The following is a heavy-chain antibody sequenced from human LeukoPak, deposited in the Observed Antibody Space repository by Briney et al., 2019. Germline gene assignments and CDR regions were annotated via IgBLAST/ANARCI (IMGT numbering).Heavy chain of an antibody. D-gene: IGHD3-16*02. V-gene: IGHV1-2*02. J-gene: IGHJ4*02. CDR2: INPNSGGT. CDR1: GYTFTGYY. Sequence: ASVKVSCKASGYTFTGYYMHWVRQAPGQGLEWMGWINPNSGGTNYAQKFQGRVTMTRDTSTSTVYMELSSLRSEDTAVYYCARGAGRNYDYVWGSYRHDQFDYWGQGTLVTVSS. CDR3: ARGAGRNYDYVWGSYRHDQFDY.